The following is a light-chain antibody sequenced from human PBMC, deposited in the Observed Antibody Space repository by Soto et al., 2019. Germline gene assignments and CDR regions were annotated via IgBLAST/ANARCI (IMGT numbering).Light chain of an antibody. V-gene: IGKV1-6*01. CDR2: AAS. CDR3: LQDYILPRT. J-gene: IGKJ1*01. CDR1: HDVGHE. Sequence: IQMTQSPSSLSASAGDRVIITCRASHDVGHELSWYQQRPGNAPKLLIYAASTLDSGVPPSFSGSGSGTVFTLTISSLHPEDFATYFCLQDYILPRTFGQGTTVEI.